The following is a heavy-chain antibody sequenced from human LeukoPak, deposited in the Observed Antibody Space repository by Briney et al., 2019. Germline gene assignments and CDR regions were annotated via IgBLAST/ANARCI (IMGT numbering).Heavy chain of an antibody. CDR2: INPNSGGT. Sequence: GASVKVSCKASGYTFTGYYMHWVRQAPGQGLEWMGRINPNSGGTNYAQKFQGRVTMTRDTSISTVYMDLSRLTSDDTAVYYCASKAGDHQERPSFDYWGQGTLVTVSS. CDR1: GYTFTGYY. CDR3: ASKAGDHQERPSFDY. J-gene: IGHJ4*02. V-gene: IGHV1-2*06. D-gene: IGHD3-16*01.